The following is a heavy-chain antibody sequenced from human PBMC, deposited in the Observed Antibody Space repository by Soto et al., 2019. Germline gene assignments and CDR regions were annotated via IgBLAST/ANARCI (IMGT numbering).Heavy chain of an antibody. CDR3: AREGYTPREWYH. V-gene: IGHV1-69*01. CDR2: TTPILRTT. CDR1: GGTFSSYA. Sequence: SVQVSCTGSGGTFSSYAISWVRHAPGQGLGWMGGTTPILRTTNYAQKFQGRGTITAGESTSTAYMELSSLRSEDTAAYDRAREGYTPREWYHWGQGSL. J-gene: IGHJ4*01. D-gene: IGHD3-3*01.